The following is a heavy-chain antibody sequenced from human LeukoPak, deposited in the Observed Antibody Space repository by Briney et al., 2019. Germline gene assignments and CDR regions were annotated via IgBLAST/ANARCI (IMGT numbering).Heavy chain of an antibody. Sequence: SETLSLTCTVSGGSISSYYWSWIRQPPGKGLEWIGYIYYSGSTNYNPSLKSRVTISVDTSKNQFSLKLSSVTAADTAVYYCARGLSGSHWGQGTMVTVSS. CDR3: ARGLSGSH. V-gene: IGHV4-59*12. J-gene: IGHJ3*01. D-gene: IGHD1-26*01. CDR2: IYYSGST. CDR1: GGSISSYY.